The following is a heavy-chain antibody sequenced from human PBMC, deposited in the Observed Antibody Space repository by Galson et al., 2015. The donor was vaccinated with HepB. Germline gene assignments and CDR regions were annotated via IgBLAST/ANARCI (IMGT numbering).Heavy chain of an antibody. D-gene: IGHD6-13*01. Sequence: SLRLSCAASGFTFSSYAMSWVRQAPGKGLEWVSAISGSGGSTYYADSVKGRFTISRDNSKNTLYLQMNSLRAEDTAVYYCAKGSLASIAAAGTPFDYWGQGTLVTVSS. CDR3: AKGSLASIAAAGTPFDY. J-gene: IGHJ4*02. CDR1: GFTFSSYA. V-gene: IGHV3-23*01. CDR2: ISGSGGST.